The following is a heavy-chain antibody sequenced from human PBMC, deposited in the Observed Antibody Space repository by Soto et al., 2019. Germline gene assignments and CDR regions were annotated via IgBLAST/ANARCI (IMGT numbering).Heavy chain of an antibody. Sequence: PSQTLSLTCAISGDSVSSNSAAWNWIRQSPSRGLEWLGRTYFRSKWYYEYAVSVKSRITINPDTSKNQFSLQLNSVTPEDTAVYFCARAQPLVGASYCFDFWGLGTLIIVSS. J-gene: IGHJ4*02. CDR1: GDSVSSNSAA. CDR2: TYFRSKWYY. V-gene: IGHV6-1*01. D-gene: IGHD1-26*01. CDR3: ARAQPLVGASYCFDF.